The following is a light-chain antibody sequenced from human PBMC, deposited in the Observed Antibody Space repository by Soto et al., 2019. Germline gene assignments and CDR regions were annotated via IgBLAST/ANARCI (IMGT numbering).Light chain of an antibody. Sequence: QSVLTQPASVSGSPGQSITISCTGTSGDIGSYNRVSWYQQHPGKAPKLIIYEVTNRPSGVSNRFSGSKSGNTASLTISGLQAEDEADYYCSSYIPRITDWAFGGGTKVTVL. V-gene: IGLV2-14*03. CDR1: SGDIGSYNR. CDR3: SSYIPRITDWA. J-gene: IGLJ3*02. CDR2: EVT.